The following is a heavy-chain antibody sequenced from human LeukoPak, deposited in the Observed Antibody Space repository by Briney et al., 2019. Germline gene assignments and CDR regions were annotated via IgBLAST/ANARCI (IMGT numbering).Heavy chain of an antibody. Sequence: GASVKVSCTASGYTFTGYYMHWVRQAPGQGLEWMGWINPNSGSTNYAQKLKGRVTMTRDTSISTAYMELSRLRSDATAVYSCARDGSSGYWDWFDPWGQGTLVTVSS. D-gene: IGHD3-22*01. CDR2: INPNSGST. CDR3: ARDGSSGYWDWFDP. J-gene: IGHJ5*02. V-gene: IGHV1-2*02. CDR1: GYTFTGYY.